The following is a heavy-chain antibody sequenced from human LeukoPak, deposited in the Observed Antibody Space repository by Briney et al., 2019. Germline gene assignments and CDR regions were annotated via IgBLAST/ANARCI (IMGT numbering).Heavy chain of an antibody. CDR3: ARLPSISRYYYYGMDV. V-gene: IGHV4-59*01. D-gene: IGHD3-9*01. J-gene: IGHJ6*02. Sequence: PSETLSLTCTVSGGSISSYYWSWIRQPPGKGLEWIGYIYYSGSTNYNPSLKSRVTISVDTSKNQFSLKLSSVTAADTAVYYCARLPSISRYYYYGMDVWGQGTTVTVSS. CDR2: IYYSGST. CDR1: GGSISSYY.